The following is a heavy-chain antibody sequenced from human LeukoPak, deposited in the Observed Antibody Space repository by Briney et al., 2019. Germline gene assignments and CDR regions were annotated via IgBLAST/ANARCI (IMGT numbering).Heavy chain of an antibody. CDR3: ARGIAAAANYFDY. D-gene: IGHD6-13*01. CDR2: ISYDGGNK. Sequence: GGSLRLSCADSGFTFSSYAMHWVRQAPGKGLEWVAVISYDGGNKYYADSVKGRFTISRDNSKNTLYLQMNSLRAEDTAVYYCARGIAAAANYFDYWGQGTLVTVSS. CDR1: GFTFSSYA. V-gene: IGHV3-30-3*01. J-gene: IGHJ4*02.